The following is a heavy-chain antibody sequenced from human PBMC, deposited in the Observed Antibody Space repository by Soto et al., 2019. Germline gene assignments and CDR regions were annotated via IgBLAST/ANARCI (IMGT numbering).Heavy chain of an antibody. D-gene: IGHD2-15*01. J-gene: IGHJ4*02. V-gene: IGHV3-30*18. CDR2: ISYDGSNK. Sequence: PGGSLRLSCAASGFTFSSYGMHWVRQAPGKGLEWVAVISYDGSNKYYADSVKGRFTISRDNSKNTLYLQMNSLRAEDTAVYYCAKDRDIVVVVAATAFDYWGQGTLVTVSS. CDR1: GFTFSSYG. CDR3: AKDRDIVVVVAATAFDY.